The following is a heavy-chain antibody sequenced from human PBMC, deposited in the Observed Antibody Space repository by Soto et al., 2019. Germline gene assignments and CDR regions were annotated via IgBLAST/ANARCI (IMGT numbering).Heavy chain of an antibody. V-gene: IGHV1-46*01. CDR1: GYSFTSYY. J-gene: IGHJ4*02. D-gene: IGHD3-16*01. CDR2: IKPGGSYT. Sequence: GTSVKVSCKASGYSFTSYYIHWVRQAPGIGLEWMALIKPGGSYTTYAQKFQGRVTLTSETSTSAVYMELSRLTSDDTAVYYCAKDLSDYTVYFDYWCQVSLVTVSS. CDR3: AKDLSDYTVYFDY.